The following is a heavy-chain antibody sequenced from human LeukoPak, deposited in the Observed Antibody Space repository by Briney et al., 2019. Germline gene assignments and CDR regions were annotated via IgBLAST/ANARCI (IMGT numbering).Heavy chain of an antibody. J-gene: IGHJ4*02. CDR2: INPNSGGA. CDR1: GYTFTGYY. CDR3: ARDYDILTGLDFDY. V-gene: IGHV1-2*02. Sequence: ASVKVSCKATGYTFTGYYMHWVRQAPGQGLEWMGWINPNSGGANYAQKFQGRVTMTRDTSISTAYMELSRLRSDDTAVYYCARDYDILTGLDFDYWGQGTLVTVSS. D-gene: IGHD3-9*01.